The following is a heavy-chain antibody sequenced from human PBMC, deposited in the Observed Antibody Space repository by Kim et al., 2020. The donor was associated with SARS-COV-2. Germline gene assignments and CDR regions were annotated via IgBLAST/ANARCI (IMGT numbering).Heavy chain of an antibody. D-gene: IGHD2-2*01. CDR1: GFTFSSYG. CDR3: AKGPPLYEPAAAFDY. CDR2: ISYDGSNK. V-gene: IGHV3-30*18. J-gene: IGHJ4*02. Sequence: GGSLRLSCAASGFTFSSYGMHWVRQAPGKGLEWVAVISYDGSNKYYADSVKGRFTISRDNSKNTLYLQMNSLRAEDTAVYYCAKGPPLYEPAAAFDYWGQGTLVTVSS.